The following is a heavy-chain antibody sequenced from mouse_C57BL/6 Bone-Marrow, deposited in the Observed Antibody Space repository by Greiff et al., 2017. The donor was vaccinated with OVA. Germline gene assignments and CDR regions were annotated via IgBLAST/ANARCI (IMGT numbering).Heavy chain of an antibody. CDR2: FHPYNDDT. CDR1: GYTFTTYP. D-gene: IGHD5-5*01. J-gene: IGHJ2*01. CDR3: ARGTTSWARYYFDY. V-gene: IGHV1-47*01. Sequence: QVQLQQPGAELVKPGASVKMSCKASGYTFTTYPIEWMKQNHGKSLEWIGNFHPYNDDTKYNEKFKGKATLTVEKSSSTVYLELSRLTSDDSAVYSCARGTTSWARYYFDYWGQGTTLTVSS.